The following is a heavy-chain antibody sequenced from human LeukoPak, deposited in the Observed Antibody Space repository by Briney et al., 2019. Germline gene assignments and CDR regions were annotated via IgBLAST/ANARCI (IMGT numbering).Heavy chain of an antibody. D-gene: IGHD6-19*01. CDR1: GYTFTSYY. CDR2: INPSGGST. V-gene: IGHV1-46*01. CDR3: ARGDSSGWYRY. Sequence: GSSVNVSCKSSGYTFTSYYRHGVRQAPGQGLEWMGIINPSGGSTSYAQKFQGRVTMTRDMSTSTVYMELSSLRSEDTAVYYCARGDSSGWYRYWGQGTLVTVSS. J-gene: IGHJ4*02.